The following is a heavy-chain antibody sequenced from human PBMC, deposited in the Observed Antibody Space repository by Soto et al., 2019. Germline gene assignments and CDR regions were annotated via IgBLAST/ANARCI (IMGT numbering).Heavy chain of an antibody. V-gene: IGHV3-48*02. CDR3: ARERAYSSSWAHYYYYYGMDV. CDR1: GFTFSSYS. D-gene: IGHD6-13*01. CDR2: ISSSSSTI. Sequence: PGGSLRLSCAASGFTFSSYSMNWVRQAPGKGLEWVSYISSSSSTIYYADSVKGRFTISRDNAKNSLYLQMNSLRDEDTAVYYCARERAYSSSWAHYYYYYGMDVWGQGTTVTVSS. J-gene: IGHJ6*02.